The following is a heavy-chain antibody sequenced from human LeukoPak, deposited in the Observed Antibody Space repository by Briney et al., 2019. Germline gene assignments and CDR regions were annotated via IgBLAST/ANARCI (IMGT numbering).Heavy chain of an antibody. V-gene: IGHV4-61*02. CDR2: IYTYESP. CDR3: ARAPGGRRAYYMDV. J-gene: IGHJ6*03. D-gene: IGHD3-16*01. CDR1: GCSISSGSYY. Sequence: ASETLSLTCTVSGCSISSGSYYWSWIRQPAGKGLEWIGRIYTYESPNYNPSLKSRVTISVDTSKNQFSLKLTSVTAADTAVYFCARAPGGRRAYYMDVWGKGTTVTISS.